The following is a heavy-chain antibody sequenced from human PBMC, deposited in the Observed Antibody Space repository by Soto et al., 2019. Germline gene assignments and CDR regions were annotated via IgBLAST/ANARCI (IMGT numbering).Heavy chain of an antibody. D-gene: IGHD2-2*01. V-gene: IGHV3-21*01. Sequence: GGSLRLSCTVSGFAFNNYGINWVRQAPGKGLEWVSSISKSDYTYYSDSVKGRFTISRDNAKNSVSLQMNTLRVEDTAVYYCAREDSIIIPAVSDFWGQGALVTVSS. CDR3: AREDSIIIPAVSDF. J-gene: IGHJ4*02. CDR2: ISKSDYT. CDR1: GFAFNNYG.